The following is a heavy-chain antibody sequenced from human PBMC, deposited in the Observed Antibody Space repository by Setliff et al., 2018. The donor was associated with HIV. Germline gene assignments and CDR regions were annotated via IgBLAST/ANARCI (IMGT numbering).Heavy chain of an antibody. CDR1: GSTFGDYA. D-gene: IGHD2-2*01. V-gene: IGHV3-49*04. CDR2: IRSKAYGGTT. Sequence: PGESLRLSCTASGSTFGDYAMSWVRQAPGKGLEWVGFIRSKAYGGTTEYAASVKGRFTISRDDSKSIAYLQMNSLKTEDTAVYYCTREVVPAAMGYYYYYMDVWGKGTTVTVSS. J-gene: IGHJ6*03. CDR3: TREVVPAAMGYYYYYMDV.